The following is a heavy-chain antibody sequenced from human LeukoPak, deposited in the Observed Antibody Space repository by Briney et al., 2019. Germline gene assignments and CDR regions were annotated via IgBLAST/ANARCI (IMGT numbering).Heavy chain of an antibody. CDR1: GGTFSSYA. J-gene: IGHJ4*02. CDR2: IIPILGIA. Sequence: GASVKVSCKASGGTFSSYAISWVRQAPGQGLEWMGRIIPILGIANYAQKFQGRVTITTDESTSTAYMELSSLRSEDTAVYYCAREVAVAGTGLDYWGQGTLVTVSS. D-gene: IGHD6-19*01. V-gene: IGHV1-69*04. CDR3: AREVAVAGTGLDY.